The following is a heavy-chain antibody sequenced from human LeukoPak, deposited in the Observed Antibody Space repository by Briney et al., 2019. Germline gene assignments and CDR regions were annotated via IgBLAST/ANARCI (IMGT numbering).Heavy chain of an antibody. D-gene: IGHD6-19*01. CDR3: AILPGIAVAEGAFDI. V-gene: IGHV3-23*01. Sequence: GGSLRLSCAASGFTFSSYAMRWVRQPPGRGRGWVSAISGSGGSTYYADSVKGRFTISRDNSKNTLYLQMNSLRAEDTAVYYCAILPGIAVAEGAFDIWGQGTMVTVSS. CDR2: ISGSGGST. CDR1: GFTFSSYA. J-gene: IGHJ3*02.